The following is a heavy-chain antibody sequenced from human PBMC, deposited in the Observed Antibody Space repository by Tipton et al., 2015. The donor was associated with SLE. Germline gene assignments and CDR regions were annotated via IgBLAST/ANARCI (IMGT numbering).Heavy chain of an antibody. J-gene: IGHJ4*02. CDR3: ARRRVQTVFDY. D-gene: IGHD3-10*01. Sequence: VQLVQSGAEVKKPGEALQISCRTSGYSFTNSWIVWFRHMPGKGLECMGMIDPSDSDTSYNPSFQGHVSMSIDASTTTDYLQWRSLKASDSAMYFCARRRVQTVFDYWGRGTLVTFSS. CDR1: GYSFTNSW. V-gene: IGHV5-51*03. CDR2: IDPSDSDT.